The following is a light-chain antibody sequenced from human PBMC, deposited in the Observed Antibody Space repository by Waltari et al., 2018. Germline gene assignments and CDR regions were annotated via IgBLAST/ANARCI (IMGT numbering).Light chain of an antibody. CDR1: QTLNNNY. J-gene: IGKJ2*01. Sequence: DTVLTQSPGTLSLSTGESVSLSCRASQTLNNNYLAWYKQKPGQAPGLLIHGTYKRATGVPDRFSGSGSGTDFTLTISRLEAEDSAVYYCQHYGSSPYLFGRGTKLEIK. CDR2: GTY. V-gene: IGKV3-20*01. CDR3: QHYGSSPYL.